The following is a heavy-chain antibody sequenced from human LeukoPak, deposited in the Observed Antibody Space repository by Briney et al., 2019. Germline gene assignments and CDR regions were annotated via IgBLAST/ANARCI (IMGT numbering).Heavy chain of an antibody. V-gene: IGHV1-18*01. CDR2: ISAYNGNT. J-gene: IGHJ5*02. CDR3: ARGGLVVVVATTPSTTPGLLHWLDP. Sequence: ASVKVSCKASGYTFTRYGISWVRQATGQGLEWMGWISAYNGNTKYAQKVLGRVTMTADTSTSTAYMELRSLRSDDTAVYYCARGGLVVVVATTPSTTPGLLHWLDPWGQGTLVTVSS. CDR1: GYTFTRYG. D-gene: IGHD2-15*01.